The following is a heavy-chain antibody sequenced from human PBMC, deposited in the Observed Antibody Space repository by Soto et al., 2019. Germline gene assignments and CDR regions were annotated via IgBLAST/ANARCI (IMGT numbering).Heavy chain of an antibody. D-gene: IGHD4-17*01. CDR3: ARDFGAYGDSDYYYYGMEV. Sequence: PSETLSLTCTVAGGSISSGGYSWSWIRQPPGKGLEWIGYIYDSGSTYYNPSLKSRVTITLDTSKNQFSLKLSSVTAADTAVYYCARDFGAYGDSDYYYYGMEVWGQGTTVTVSS. J-gene: IGHJ6*02. CDR2: IYDSGST. V-gene: IGHV4-30-2*01. CDR1: GGSISSGGYS.